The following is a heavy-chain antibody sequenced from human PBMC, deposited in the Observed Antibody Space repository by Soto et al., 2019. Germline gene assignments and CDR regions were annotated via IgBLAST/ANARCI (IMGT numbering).Heavy chain of an antibody. CDR1: GGSISSYY. CDR2: IYHSGST. D-gene: IGHD3-10*01. V-gene: IGHV4-59*01. J-gene: IGHJ6*02. CDR3: ERYLGVRVVIIAPDYYYGMDV. Sequence: SETLSLTCTVSGGSISSYYWSWIRQPPGKGLEWIRYIYHSGSTNYNPSLKIRVTISVDTSKNQFSLKLSSVAAADTAVYYCERYLGVRVVIIAPDYYYGMDVWGQGTTVTVSS.